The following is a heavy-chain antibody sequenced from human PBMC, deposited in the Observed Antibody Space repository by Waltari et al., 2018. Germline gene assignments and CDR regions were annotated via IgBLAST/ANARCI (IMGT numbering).Heavy chain of an antibody. D-gene: IGHD3-9*01. Sequence: QVQLQESGPGLVKPSETLSLTCTVSGGSVSSGSYYWSWIRPPPGKGLEWIGYIYYSGSTNCTPSLKSRVPISVDTSKNQFSRKLSSVTAAETAVYYWARVSPSCILTGYYVDKDNWFDPWGQGTLVTVSS. CDR1: GGSVSSGSYY. V-gene: IGHV4-61*01. J-gene: IGHJ5*02. CDR2: IYYSGST. CDR3: ARVSPSCILTGYYVDKDNWFDP.